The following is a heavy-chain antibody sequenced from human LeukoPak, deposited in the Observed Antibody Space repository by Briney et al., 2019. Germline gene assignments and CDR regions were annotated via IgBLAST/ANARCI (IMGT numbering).Heavy chain of an antibody. J-gene: IGHJ6*02. Sequence: GGSLRLSCAASGFTFSNFWMTWVRQTPEKGLEWVGNINRDGSAKYYLDSVKGRFAISRDNAKNSLYLQMNSLRAEDTAKYYCARDYYGSGIPHGMDVWGQGTTVTASS. CDR1: GFTFSNFW. CDR3: ARDYYGSGIPHGMDV. CDR2: INRDGSAK. V-gene: IGHV3-7*01. D-gene: IGHD3-10*01.